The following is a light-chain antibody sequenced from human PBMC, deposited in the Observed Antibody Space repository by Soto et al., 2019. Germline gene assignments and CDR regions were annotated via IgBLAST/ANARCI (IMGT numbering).Light chain of an antibody. CDR1: YSVSSY. J-gene: IGKJ5*01. Sequence: EIVLTQSPATLSLSAGERATLSCRASYSVSSYLAWYQHKPGQAPRLLIYDASNRATGTPARFSGSGSGTDFTLTISSLEPEDFAVYYCQQRSNWPTFGQGTRLEI. CDR3: QQRSNWPT. CDR2: DAS. V-gene: IGKV3-11*01.